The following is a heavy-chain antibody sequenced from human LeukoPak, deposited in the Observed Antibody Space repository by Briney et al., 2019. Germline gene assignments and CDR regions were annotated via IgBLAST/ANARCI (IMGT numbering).Heavy chain of an antibody. Sequence: ASVKLSCKASGYTFTGYYIHWVRQAPGQGLEWMGWINPKSGGTNYVQRFQGRVTMTRDTSINTGYMELSRLRSDDTAVYYCAREDGGDSFDIWGQGTMVTVSS. CDR2: INPKSGGT. V-gene: IGHV1-2*02. J-gene: IGHJ3*02. CDR1: GYTFTGYY. CDR3: AREDGGDSFDI. D-gene: IGHD2-21*02.